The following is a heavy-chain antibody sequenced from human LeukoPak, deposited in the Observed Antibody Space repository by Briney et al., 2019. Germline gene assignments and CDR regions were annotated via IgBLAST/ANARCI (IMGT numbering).Heavy chain of an antibody. CDR3: ARDRGCGDCYPPANDAFDI. Sequence: GGSLRLSCAASGFTFSSYWMHWVRQAPGKGLVWVSRINSDGSSTSYADSVKGRFTISRDNSKNTLYLQMNSLRAEDTAVYYCARDRGCGDCYPPANDAFDIWGQGTMVTVSS. V-gene: IGHV3-74*01. CDR1: GFTFSSYW. CDR2: INSDGSST. J-gene: IGHJ3*02. D-gene: IGHD2-21*02.